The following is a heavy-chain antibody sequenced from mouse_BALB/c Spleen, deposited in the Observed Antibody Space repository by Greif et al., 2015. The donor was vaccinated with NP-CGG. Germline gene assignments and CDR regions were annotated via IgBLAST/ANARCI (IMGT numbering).Heavy chain of an antibody. D-gene: IGHD1-2*01. Sequence: QVQLQQSGAELVKPGASVKLSCKASGYTFTSYYMYWVKQRPGQGLEWIGEINPSNGGTNFNEKFKSKATLTVDKSSSTAYMQLSSLTSEDSAVYYCTRWPIHYYGYFDYWGQGTTLTVSS. J-gene: IGHJ2*01. CDR1: GYTFTSYY. CDR3: TRWPIHYYGYFDY. CDR2: INPSNGGT. V-gene: IGHV1S81*02.